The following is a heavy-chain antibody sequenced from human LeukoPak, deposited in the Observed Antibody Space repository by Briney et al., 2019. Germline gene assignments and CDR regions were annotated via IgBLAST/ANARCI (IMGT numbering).Heavy chain of an antibody. CDR2: IYYSGST. Sequence: SETLSLTCTVSGGSISSYYWSWIRQPPGKGLEWIGYIYYSGSTNYIPSLKSRVTISVDTSKNQFSLKLSSVTAADTAVYYCASPALRLGELSLNYWGQGTLVTVSS. CDR1: GGSISSYY. V-gene: IGHV4-59*01. J-gene: IGHJ4*02. CDR3: ASPALRLGELSLNY. D-gene: IGHD3-16*02.